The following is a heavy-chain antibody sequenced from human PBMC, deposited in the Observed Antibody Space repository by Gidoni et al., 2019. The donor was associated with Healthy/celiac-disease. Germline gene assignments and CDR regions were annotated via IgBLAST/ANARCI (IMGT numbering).Heavy chain of an antibody. J-gene: IGHJ6*02. CDR3: ARDGHYYYGMDV. CDR1: GFTFSSYS. Sequence: EVQLVESGGGLVKPGGSLRLSCAASGFTFSSYSMNWVRQAPGKGLEWVSSSSSSSSYIYYADSVKGRFTISRDNAKNSLYLQMNSLRAEDTAVYYCARDGHYYYGMDVWGQGTTVTVSS. V-gene: IGHV3-21*01. CDR2: SSSSSSYI.